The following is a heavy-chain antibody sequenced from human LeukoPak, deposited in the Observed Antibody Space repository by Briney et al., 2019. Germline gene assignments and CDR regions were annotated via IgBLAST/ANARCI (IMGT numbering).Heavy chain of an antibody. J-gene: IGHJ4*02. Sequence: GGSLRVSCAAPGFTFSSYTMNWVRQAPGKGPDWVSSITSSSIYIYYADSVKGRFTISRDNARNSLYLQMNSLRAEDTAVYYCARRTSGISGGPDYWGQGTLVTVSS. CDR1: GFTFSSYT. V-gene: IGHV3-21*01. CDR3: ARRTSGISGGPDY. D-gene: IGHD2-8*02. CDR2: ITSSSIYI.